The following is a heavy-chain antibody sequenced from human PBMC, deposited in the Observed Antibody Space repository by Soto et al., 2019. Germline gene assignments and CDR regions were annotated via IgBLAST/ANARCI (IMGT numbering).Heavy chain of an antibody. Sequence: PAGSLRLSCAASGFTSSQYGMHWVRQAPGKGLEWVTVIWYDGSNKYYADSVRGRFTISRDNSKNTLYLQMNSLRAEDTAVYYCARDYYDILTGYAPYMDVWGKGTTVTVSS. CDR2: IWYDGSNK. CDR3: ARDYYDILTGYAPYMDV. J-gene: IGHJ6*03. CDR1: GFTSSQYG. D-gene: IGHD3-9*01. V-gene: IGHV3-33*01.